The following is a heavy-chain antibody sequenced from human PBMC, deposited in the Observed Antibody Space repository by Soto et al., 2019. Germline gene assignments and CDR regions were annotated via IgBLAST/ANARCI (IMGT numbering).Heavy chain of an antibody. D-gene: IGHD6-6*01. CDR2: IYYSGST. J-gene: IGHJ5*02. Sequence: PSETLSLTCTVSGGSISSGGYYWSWIRQHPGKGLEWIGYIYYSGSTNYNPSLKSRVTISVDTSKNQFSLKLSSVTAADTAVYYCAREDSSSNWFDPWGQGTLVTVSS. V-gene: IGHV4-31*03. CDR1: GGSISSGGYY. CDR3: AREDSSSNWFDP.